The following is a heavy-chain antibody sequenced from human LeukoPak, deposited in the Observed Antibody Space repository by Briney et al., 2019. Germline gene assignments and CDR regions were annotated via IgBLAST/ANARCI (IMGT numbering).Heavy chain of an antibody. V-gene: IGHV3-7*01. J-gene: IGHJ6*02. Sequence: PGGSLRLSCAAAGFRFSNYWMTWVRQAPEKGLEWLARIKTDGSDTYYVDSVKGRFTISRDNAKSSLYLQMNSLRVEDTAVYHCVRFGPDHDMGLWGQGTTVTVS. CDR1: GFRFSNYW. CDR2: IKTDGSDT. CDR3: VRFGPDHDMGL. D-gene: IGHD3-16*01.